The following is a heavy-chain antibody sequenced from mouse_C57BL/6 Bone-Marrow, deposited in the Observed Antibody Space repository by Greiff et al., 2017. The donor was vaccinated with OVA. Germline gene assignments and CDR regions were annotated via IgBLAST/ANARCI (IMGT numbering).Heavy chain of an antibody. CDR2: INPGSGGT. D-gene: IGHD1-1*01. V-gene: IGHV1-54*01. J-gene: IGHJ2*01. CDR1: GYAFTNYL. Sequence: QVQLQQSGAELVRPGTSVKVSCKASGYAFTNYLIEWVKQRPGQGLEWIGVINPGSGGTNYNEKFKGKATLTADKSSSTAYMQLSSLTSEDSAVYFCARSDHTLLLRQGYFDYWGQGTTLTVSS. CDR3: ARSDHTLLLRQGYFDY.